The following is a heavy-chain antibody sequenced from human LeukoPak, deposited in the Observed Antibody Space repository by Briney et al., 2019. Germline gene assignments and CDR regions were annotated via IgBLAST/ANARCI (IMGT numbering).Heavy chain of an antibody. Sequence: ASVKVSCKSSGYTFTGYYMHWVRQAPGQGLEWMGWLNPDSGGTNYAQKFQGRVTMTRDTSISTAYLELSRLRSDDTAVYYCARISSGYCSGGSCNTKGYYLDYWGQGTLVTVSS. CDR2: LNPDSGGT. CDR3: ARISSGYCSGGSCNTKGYYLDY. J-gene: IGHJ4*02. D-gene: IGHD2-15*01. CDR1: GYTFTGYY. V-gene: IGHV1-2*02.